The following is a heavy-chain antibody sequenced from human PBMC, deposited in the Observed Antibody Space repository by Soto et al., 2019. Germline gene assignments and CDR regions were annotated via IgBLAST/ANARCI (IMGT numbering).Heavy chain of an antibody. CDR3: ARDDCSSTSCRRRGSRFAPFMDV. J-gene: IGHJ6*02. D-gene: IGHD2-2*01. Sequence: ASVKVSCKASGGTFSSYAISWVRQAPGQGLEWMGGIIPIFGTANYAQKFQGRVTISRDNSKNTLYLQMNSLRAEDTAVYYCARDDCSSTSCRRRGSRFAPFMDVWGQGTTVTVSS. CDR1: GGTFSSYA. CDR2: IIPIFGTA. V-gene: IGHV1-69*05.